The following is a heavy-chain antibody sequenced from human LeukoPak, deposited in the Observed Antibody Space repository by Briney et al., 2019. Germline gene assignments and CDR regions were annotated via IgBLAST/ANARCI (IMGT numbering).Heavy chain of an antibody. Sequence: SVKVSCKASGGTFSSYAISWVRQAPGQGLEWMGGIIPIFGTANYAQKFQGRVTITADESTSTAYMELSSLRSEDTAVYYCARVSGDYAYFDYWGQGTLVTVSS. CDR3: ARVSGDYAYFDY. CDR2: IIPIFGTA. CDR1: GGTFSSYA. V-gene: IGHV1-69*13. D-gene: IGHD4-17*01. J-gene: IGHJ4*02.